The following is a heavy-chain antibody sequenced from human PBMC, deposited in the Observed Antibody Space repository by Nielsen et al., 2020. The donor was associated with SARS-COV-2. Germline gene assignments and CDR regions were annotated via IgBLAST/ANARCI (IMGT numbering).Heavy chain of an antibody. Sequence: GSLRLSCAVYGGSFSGYYWSWIRQPPGKGLEWIGEINHSGSTNYSPSLKSRVTISVDTSKNQFSLKLSSVTAADTAVYYCARHVRQWLEISPNYFDYWGQGTLVTVSS. CDR3: ARHVRQWLEISPNYFDY. D-gene: IGHD6-19*01. V-gene: IGHV4-34*01. CDR2: INHSGST. J-gene: IGHJ4*02. CDR1: GGSFSGYY.